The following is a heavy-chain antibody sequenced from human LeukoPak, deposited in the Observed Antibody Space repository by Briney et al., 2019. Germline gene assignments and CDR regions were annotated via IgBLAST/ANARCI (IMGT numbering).Heavy chain of an antibody. CDR3: ATADKWEPLDY. CDR2: FEPEDGEP. J-gene: IGHJ4*02. V-gene: IGHV1-24*01. CDR1: GNSLRDTS. Sequence: APVKVSCKVSGNSLRDTSIHWVRQAPGQWLVWMGGFEPEDGEPIFAQTFQGRLSMTEDTSTDTAHMELSSLTVEDTAVYYCATADKWEPLDYWGQGTLVTVSS. D-gene: IGHD1-26*01.